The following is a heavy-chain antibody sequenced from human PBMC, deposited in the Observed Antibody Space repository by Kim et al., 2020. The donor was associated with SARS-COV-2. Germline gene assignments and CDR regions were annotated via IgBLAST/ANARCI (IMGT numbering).Heavy chain of an antibody. V-gene: IGHV3-64D*06. D-gene: IGHD6-13*01. CDR2: ISANGGST. Sequence: GGSLILSCSSSRFTFSNYAMHWVRQAPGKGLKYVSAISANGGSTDYTDSVKGRFTISRDNSKNTLYLQMSSLKTEDTAVYYCVKHQSSSSWSTFYYYGMDVWGQGTTVTVSS. CDR1: RFTFSNYA. J-gene: IGHJ6*02. CDR3: VKHQSSSSWSTFYYYGMDV.